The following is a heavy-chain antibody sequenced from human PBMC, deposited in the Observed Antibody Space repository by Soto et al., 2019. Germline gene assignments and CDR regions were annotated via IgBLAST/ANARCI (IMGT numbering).Heavy chain of an antibody. CDR1: GFTFGNYA. D-gene: IGHD4-17*01. V-gene: IGHV3-23*01. Sequence: EVQLLESGGGLVQPGGSLRLSCAASGFTFGNYAINWVRQAPGKGLQWVSGISNSGGSTYYADSVKGRFTISRDNSNNTLFLQLNSVRSEDTALYYCAKILLCNYGAPREFDSWGQATLVSVSS. CDR2: ISNSGGST. CDR3: AKILLCNYGAPREFDS. J-gene: IGHJ4*02.